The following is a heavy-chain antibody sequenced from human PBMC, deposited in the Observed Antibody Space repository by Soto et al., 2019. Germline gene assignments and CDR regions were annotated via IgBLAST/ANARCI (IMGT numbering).Heavy chain of an antibody. D-gene: IGHD6-19*01. CDR3: VREGSGWFSRGSFDF. J-gene: IGHJ3*01. CDR2: ISGSGGSA. V-gene: IGHV3-23*01. CDR1: GFTFSNYA. Sequence: PGGSLRLSCAASGFTFSNYAMNWVRQAPGKGLEGVSVISGSGGSAYYADSVQGRFTISRDNSKNTLYLQINSLRAEDTAIYYCVREGSGWFSRGSFDFWGRGTMVTVSS.